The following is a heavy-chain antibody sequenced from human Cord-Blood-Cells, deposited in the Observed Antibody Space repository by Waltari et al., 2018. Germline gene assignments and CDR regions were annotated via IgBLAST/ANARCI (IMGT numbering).Heavy chain of an antibody. J-gene: IGHJ3*02. CDR2: INHSGST. D-gene: IGHD1-7*01. Sequence: QVQLQQWGAGLLKPSETLSLTCAGYGGSFSGYYWSWCRQPPGKGLEWIGEINHSGSTNYNPSLKSRVTISVDTSKNQFSLKLSSVTAADTAVYYCARGWTGTYAFDIWGQGTMVTDSS. V-gene: IGHV4-34*01. CDR3: ARGWTGTYAFDI. CDR1: GGSFSGYY.